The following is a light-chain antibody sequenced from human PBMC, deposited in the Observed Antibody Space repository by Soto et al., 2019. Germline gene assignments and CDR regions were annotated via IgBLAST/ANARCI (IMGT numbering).Light chain of an antibody. CDR1: SSDVGSYNL. CDR3: RREV. J-gene: IGLJ2*01. V-gene: IGLV2-23*01. CDR2: EGS. Sequence: QSALTQPASVSGSPGQSITISCTGTSSDVGSYNLVSWYQQHPGKAPKLMIYEGSKRPSGVSNRFSGSKSGNTASLTISGLQAEDEADYYCRREVFGGGTQLTVL.